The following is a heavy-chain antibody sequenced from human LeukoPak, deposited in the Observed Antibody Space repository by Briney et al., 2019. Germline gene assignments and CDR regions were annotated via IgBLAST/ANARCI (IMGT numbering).Heavy chain of an antibody. V-gene: IGHV3-7*01. CDR1: RFNMSDYW. D-gene: IGHD2-15*01. CDR3: ARDIDWLDC. J-gene: IGHJ5*01. CDR2: IKQDGSEI. Sequence: GGSLRLSCIASRFNMSDYWMSWVRQAPGKGLEWVANIKQDGSEIYSGDSLKGRFTISRDNAKNSLYLQMNSLRGEDTAVYYCARDIDWLDCWGQGTLVTVSS.